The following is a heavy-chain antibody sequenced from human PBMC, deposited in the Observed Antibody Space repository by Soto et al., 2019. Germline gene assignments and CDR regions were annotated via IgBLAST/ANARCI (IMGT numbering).Heavy chain of an antibody. V-gene: IGHV3-11*01. CDR1: GFTFSDYY. CDR3: AIGLCYGDSEGY. J-gene: IGHJ4*02. CDR2: ISSRGSTM. Sequence: QVQPVESGGGLVKPGGSLRLSCAASGFTFSDYYMSWIRQAPGKGLEWVSYISSRGSTMYYADSVKGRFTISRDNDKNPLSLKMNNLSTVYMAVYYCAIGLCYGDSEGYWGQGTLVTVSS. D-gene: IGHD4-17*01.